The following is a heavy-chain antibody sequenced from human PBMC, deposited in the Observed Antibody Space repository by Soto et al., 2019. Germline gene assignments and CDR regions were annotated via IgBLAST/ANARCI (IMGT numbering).Heavy chain of an antibody. CDR1: GGSLSNYG. Sequence: QVQLVQCGAEVKKPGSPVKVSWKASGGSLSNYGISWVRQAPGQGLEWMGAIIPVFGTPNYAQKFQDRVTITADESTTTVYMEVRSLTSEDTAVYYCARGDATKIVVTTYYAMDVWGQGTTVTVSS. V-gene: IGHV1-69*12. J-gene: IGHJ6*02. CDR2: IIPVFGTP. D-gene: IGHD3-22*01. CDR3: ARGDATKIVVTTYYAMDV.